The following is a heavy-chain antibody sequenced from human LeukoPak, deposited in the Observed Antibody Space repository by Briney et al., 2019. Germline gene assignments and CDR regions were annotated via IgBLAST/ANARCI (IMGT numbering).Heavy chain of an antibody. V-gene: IGHV3-30*18. J-gene: IGHJ6*03. CDR3: AKWGLVTTQGYYYYYMDV. CDR2: ISYDGSNK. D-gene: IGHD1-14*01. Sequence: GGSLRLSCAASGFTFSSYGMHWVRQAPGKGLEWVAVISYDGSNKYYADSVKGRFTISRDNSKNTLYLQMNSLRAEDTAVYYCAKWGLVTTQGYYYYYMDVWGKGTTVTVSS. CDR1: GFTFSSYG.